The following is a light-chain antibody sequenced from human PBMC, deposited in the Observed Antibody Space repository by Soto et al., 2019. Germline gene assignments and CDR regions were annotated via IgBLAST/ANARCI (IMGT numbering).Light chain of an antibody. J-gene: IGLJ1*01. Sequence: QSALTQPASVSGSPGQSITISCTGASGDIGGFYYVSWYQQLPGEAPKLLISEVSNRPSGISHRFSGSKSGKTASLIISGLQAEDEGDYYCSTYTAGSTIFGTGTQLTVL. V-gene: IGLV2-14*01. CDR3: STYTAGSTI. CDR2: EVS. CDR1: SGDIGGFYY.